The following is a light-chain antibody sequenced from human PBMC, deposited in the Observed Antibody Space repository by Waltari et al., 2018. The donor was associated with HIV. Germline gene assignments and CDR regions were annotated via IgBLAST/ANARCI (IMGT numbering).Light chain of an antibody. Sequence: SYALTQPPSVSVSPGQKANLTCSGANLGSKYISWDEQRPGKSPVLLVYEDTKRPSKIPDRVSGSKSENTATLAISDPHRLDEADYYCQAWHSKTAIFGGGTKLTV. J-gene: IGLJ2*01. CDR3: QAWHSKTAI. CDR1: NLGSKY. CDR2: EDT. V-gene: IGLV3-1*01.